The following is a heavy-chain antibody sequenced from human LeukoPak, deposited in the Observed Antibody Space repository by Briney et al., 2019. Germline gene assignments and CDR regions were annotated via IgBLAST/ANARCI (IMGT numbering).Heavy chain of an antibody. CDR2: IKQDGSEK. Sequence: GGSLRLSCAASGFPLVRFWMSWVRQAPGKGLEWVTNIKQDGSEKFYVDSVKGRFTISRDNTKNSLYLQMNSLRAEDTAVYYCARIWDTSGYYFGYFDNWGQGSLVTVSS. V-gene: IGHV3-7*01. J-gene: IGHJ4*02. CDR3: ARIWDTSGYYFGYFDN. D-gene: IGHD3-22*01. CDR1: GFPLVRFW.